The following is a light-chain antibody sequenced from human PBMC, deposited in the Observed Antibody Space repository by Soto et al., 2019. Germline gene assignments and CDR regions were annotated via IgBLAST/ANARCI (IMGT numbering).Light chain of an antibody. CDR1: SSDIGRNT. V-gene: IGLV1-44*01. Sequence: QSVLTQPPSASGTPGQRVTISCSGGSSDIGRNTVNWYQQLPGTAPKLLIYVDNQRPSGVPDRFSGSKSGTSASLAIDRLQSEDEADYYCAAWDDSLNGFVVGTGTKVTVL. J-gene: IGLJ1*01. CDR2: VDN. CDR3: AAWDDSLNGFV.